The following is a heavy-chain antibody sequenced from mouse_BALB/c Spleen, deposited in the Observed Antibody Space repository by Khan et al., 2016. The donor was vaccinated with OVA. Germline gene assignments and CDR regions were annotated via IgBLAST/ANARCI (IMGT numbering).Heavy chain of an antibody. CDR3: ARLEDI. D-gene: IGHD1-3*01. CDR2: IWAGGST. Sequence: QVQLKQSGPGLVAPSQSLSITCTVSGFSLTSYCVHWVRQPPGKGLEWLGVIWAGGSTNYNSALMSRLSISKDNSTSQVFLKMNSLRTNDTAMYYCARLEDIWGQGTTLTVSS. CDR1: GFSLTSYC. J-gene: IGHJ2*01. V-gene: IGHV2-9*02.